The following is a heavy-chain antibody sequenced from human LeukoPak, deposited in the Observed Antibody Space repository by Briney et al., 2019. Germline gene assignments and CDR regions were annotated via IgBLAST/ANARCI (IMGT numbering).Heavy chain of an antibody. CDR1: AHSFTGYY. CDR3: AKGNYYFDY. J-gene: IGHJ4*02. CDR2: INPKSGDT. Sequence: ASVQGTCQASAHSFTGYYAHWVTQAPAQGIVWMVRINPKSGDTHSAQNFQGRVTMTRDTAITTTYMELSRLTSDDTAVYYCAKGNYYFDYLGQGTLVTVSS. V-gene: IGHV1-2*06.